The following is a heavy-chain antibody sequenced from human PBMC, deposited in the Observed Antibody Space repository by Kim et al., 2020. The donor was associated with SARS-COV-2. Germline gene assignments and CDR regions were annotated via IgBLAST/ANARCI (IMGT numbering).Heavy chain of an antibody. CDR3: AKDTRVLWVGEADGMDV. V-gene: IGHV3-23*01. D-gene: IGHD3-10*01. J-gene: IGHJ6*02. CDR2: ISGSGGST. CDR1: GFTFSSYA. Sequence: GGSLRLSCAASGFTFSSYAMSWVRQAPGKGLEWVSAISGSGGSTYYADSVKGRFTISRDNSKNTLYLQMNSLRAEDTAVYYCAKDTRVLWVGEADGMDVWGQGTTVTVSS.